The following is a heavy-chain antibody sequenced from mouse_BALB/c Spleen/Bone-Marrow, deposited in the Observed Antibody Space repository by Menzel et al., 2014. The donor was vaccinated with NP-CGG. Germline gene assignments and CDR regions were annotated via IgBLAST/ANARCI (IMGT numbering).Heavy chain of an antibody. CDR2: ISNGGGST. D-gene: IGHD2-12*01. CDR1: GFTFSDYY. V-gene: IGHV5-12*02. J-gene: IGHJ4*01. CDR3: ARNAFYRGYAMDY. Sequence: EVKVVESGGGLVQPGGSLKLSCETSGFTFSDYYMYWVRQTPEKRLEWVAYISNGGGSTYYPDTVKGRFTISRDYAKTTLYLQMSRLRSEDTAMYYCARNAFYRGYAMDYWGQGTSVTVSS.